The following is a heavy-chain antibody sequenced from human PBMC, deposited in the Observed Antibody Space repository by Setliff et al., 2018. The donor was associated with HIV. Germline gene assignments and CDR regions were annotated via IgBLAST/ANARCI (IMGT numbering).Heavy chain of an antibody. CDR1: GFTFGDFW. D-gene: IGHD2-2*01. CDR2: IKQDGSEK. CDR3: VRSRVKVDWFDS. J-gene: IGHJ5*01. V-gene: IGHV3-7*03. Sequence: GSLRLSCAASGFTFGDFWMSWVRQAPGKGLEWVANIKQDGSEKFYGHFVRGRFTISRDNAKKTLYLQLNSLRAEDTAVYYCVRSRVKVDWFDSWGQGTLVTVSS.